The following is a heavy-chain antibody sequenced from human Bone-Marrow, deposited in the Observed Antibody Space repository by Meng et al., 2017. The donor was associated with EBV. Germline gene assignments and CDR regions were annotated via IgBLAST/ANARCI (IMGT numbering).Heavy chain of an antibody. D-gene: IGHD6-6*01. CDR3: ARGIWSASSLAYYLDS. V-gene: IGHV1-3*01. J-gene: IGHJ4*02. CDR2: IDAGNARS. Sequence: QVQFGQSGAEVQTPVASVKVSCKASGYSFTNNAVLWVRQAPGQTLEWMGWIDAGNARSKYSQHFQGRVTITRDTSASTAYMELNSLTSEGTAVYYCARGIWSASSLAYYLDSWGQGTLVTVSS. CDR1: GYSFTNNA.